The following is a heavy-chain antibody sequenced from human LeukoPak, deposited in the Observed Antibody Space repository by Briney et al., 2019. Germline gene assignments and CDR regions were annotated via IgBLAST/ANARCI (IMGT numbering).Heavy chain of an antibody. CDR1: GYTFTSYY. CDR3: ARDGCGGSCFHYYYYYMDV. Sequence: ASVKVSCKASGYTFTSYYMHWVRQAPGQGLEWMGIIKPSTGSTNYAQNFQGRVTMTRDTSTSTVYMELSSLRSEDTAVYYCARDGCGGSCFHYYYYYMDVWGKGTTVTISS. CDR2: IKPSTGST. V-gene: IGHV1-46*01. D-gene: IGHD2-15*01. J-gene: IGHJ6*03.